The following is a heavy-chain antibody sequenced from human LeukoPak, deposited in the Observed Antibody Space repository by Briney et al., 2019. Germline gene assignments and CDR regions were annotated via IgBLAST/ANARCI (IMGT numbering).Heavy chain of an antibody. CDR3: ARHQTYYDSSDPFDY. CDR1: GGSISSSSDY. J-gene: IGHJ4*02. D-gene: IGHD3-22*01. CDR2: IYYHENT. Sequence: PSETLSLTCTVSGGSISSSSDYWGWIRQAPGKGLEWIGSIYYHENTHYNSSLKSRVTISVDTSKNQFSLKLSSVTAADTAVYYCARHQTYYDSSDPFDYWGQGTLVTVSS. V-gene: IGHV4-39*01.